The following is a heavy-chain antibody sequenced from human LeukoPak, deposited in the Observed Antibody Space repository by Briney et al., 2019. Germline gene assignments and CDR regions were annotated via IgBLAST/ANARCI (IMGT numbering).Heavy chain of an antibody. CDR2: ICPDGTVT. CDR3: VRDFRSADY. J-gene: IGHJ4*02. V-gene: IGHV3-74*01. Sequence: GGSLRLSCAASGFTFSTYCMHWVRQAPGKGPMWVSRICPDGTVTNYADSVKARFIISRDNARNTVYLQMNSLRVEDTAVYYCVRDFRSADYWGQGTLVTVSS. CDR1: GFTFSTYC.